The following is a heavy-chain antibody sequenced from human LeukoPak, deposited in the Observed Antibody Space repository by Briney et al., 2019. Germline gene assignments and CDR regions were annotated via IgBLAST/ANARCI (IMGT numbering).Heavy chain of an antibody. CDR1: RFTFSSYA. Sequence: QTGGSLRLSCAASRFTFSSYAMHWVRQAPGKGLEWVAFISYDGSNKYYADSVKGRFTISRDNSKNTLYLQMNSLRAEDTAVYYCAKPLWWFGELLFPDYWGQGTLVTVSS. CDR2: ISYDGSNK. D-gene: IGHD3-10*01. V-gene: IGHV3-30*04. J-gene: IGHJ4*02. CDR3: AKPLWWFGELLFPDY.